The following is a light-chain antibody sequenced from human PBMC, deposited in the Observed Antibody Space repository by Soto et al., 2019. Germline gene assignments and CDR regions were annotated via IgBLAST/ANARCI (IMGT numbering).Light chain of an antibody. J-gene: IGLJ1*01. CDR2: ENN. V-gene: IGLV1-40*01. CDR3: QSYASSLSGYV. CDR1: SSNIGAGYE. Sequence: QSVLTQPPSVSEAPGQRVTISCTGSSSNIGAGYEAHWYQQVPGTAPKLLIYENNNRPSGVPDRFSGSKSGTSASLAITGLQAEDEAEYYCQSYASSLSGYVFGPGTKLTVL.